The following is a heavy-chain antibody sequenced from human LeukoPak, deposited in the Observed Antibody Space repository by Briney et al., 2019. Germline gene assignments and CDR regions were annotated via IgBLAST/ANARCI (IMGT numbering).Heavy chain of an antibody. CDR3: ARVRSSAWSEAFDI. CDR2: IPWNGGSL. V-gene: IGHV3-20*01. J-gene: IGHJ3*02. D-gene: IGHD6-19*01. CDR1: GFTFDGYG. Sequence: PGGSLRLSCAASGFTFDGYGMSWVRRAPGKGLEWVSGIPWNGGSLGCADSVKGRFTISRDNAKNSLYLQMNSLRAEDTALYHCARVRSSAWSEAFDIWGQGTMVTVSS.